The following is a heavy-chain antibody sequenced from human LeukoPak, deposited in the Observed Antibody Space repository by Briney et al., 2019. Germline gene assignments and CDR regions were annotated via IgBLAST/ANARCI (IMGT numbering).Heavy chain of an antibody. CDR2: ISSSGSTI. D-gene: IGHD3-22*01. CDR1: EFTFNSYE. V-gene: IGHV3-48*03. CDR3: ARHYDSSGYYTAYYYYYMDV. Sequence: PGGSLRLSCAASEFTFNSYEMNWVRQAPGKGLEWVSYISSSGSTIYYADSVKGRFTISRDNAKNSLYLQMNSLRAEDTAVYYCARHYDSSGYYTAYYYYYMDVWGKGTTVTVSS. J-gene: IGHJ6*03.